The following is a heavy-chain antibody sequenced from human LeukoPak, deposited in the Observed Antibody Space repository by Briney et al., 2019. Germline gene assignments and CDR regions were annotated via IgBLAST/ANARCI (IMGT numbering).Heavy chain of an antibody. CDR1: AGSISSSNW. D-gene: IGHD1-26*01. CDR3: ARQKWEQQGRDYYFYGLDV. V-gene: IGHV4-4*02. Sequence: SETLSLTCAVSAGSISSSNWWSWVGRSPVKGLEWIGEIYLYGTTNYNPSLKSRVTMSVDRSKNQFSLKLSSVTAADTAVYYCARQKWEQQGRDYYFYGLDVWGPGTTVTVSS. J-gene: IGHJ6*02. CDR2: IYLYGTT.